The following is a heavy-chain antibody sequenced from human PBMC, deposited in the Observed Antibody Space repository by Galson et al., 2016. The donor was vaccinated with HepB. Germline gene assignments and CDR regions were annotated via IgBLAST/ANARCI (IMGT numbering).Heavy chain of an antibody. CDR1: GFSINTYA. J-gene: IGHJ1*01. V-gene: IGHV3-30*04. CDR3: VRDRAGYCSTTNCYTYFQH. Sequence: SLRLSCAASGFSINTYAFHWVRQAPGKGLEWVAVISFDGSNKYYADSVKGRFTISRDNSRNTLFLQMNSLRVEDTAVYYCVRDRAGYCSTTNCYTYFQHWGQGTLVTVSS. D-gene: IGHD2-2*02. CDR2: ISFDGSNK.